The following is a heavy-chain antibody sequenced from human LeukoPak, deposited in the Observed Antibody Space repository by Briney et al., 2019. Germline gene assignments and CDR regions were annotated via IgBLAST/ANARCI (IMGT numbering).Heavy chain of an antibody. CDR3: ARDGRPYYYDSSGYYTGYNWFDP. CDR2: FHSGGTT. Sequence: GGSLRLSCAASGFTVSSNQMSWVRQAPGKGLEWVSVFHSGGTTYYADSVKGRFTISRDNSKNTLYLQMNSLRAEDTAVYYCARDGRPYYYDSSGYYTGYNWFDPWGQGTLVTVSS. V-gene: IGHV3-66*01. D-gene: IGHD3-22*01. J-gene: IGHJ5*02. CDR1: GFTVSSNQ.